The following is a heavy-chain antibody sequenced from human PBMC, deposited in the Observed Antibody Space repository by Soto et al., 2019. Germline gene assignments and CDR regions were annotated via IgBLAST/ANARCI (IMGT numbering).Heavy chain of an antibody. V-gene: IGHV3-23*01. CDR2: ITGSGAGS. D-gene: IGHD6-13*01. J-gene: IGHJ5*02. CDR3: AMAYSSSGPNDWFAP. Sequence: EVQLLESGGGWLQPGGSLRLSCAASGFTFSSYAMNWVRQAPGKGLEWVSGITGSGAGSYYSDSVKGRFTISRDNSKNTLYLQMNSLRAEDTAVYYCAMAYSSSGPNDWFAPGGQGSLVTVSS. CDR1: GFTFSSYA.